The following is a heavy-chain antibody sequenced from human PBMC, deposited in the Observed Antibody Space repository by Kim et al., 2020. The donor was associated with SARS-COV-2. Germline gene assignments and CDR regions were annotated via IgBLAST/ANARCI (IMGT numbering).Heavy chain of an antibody. V-gene: IGHV4-34*01. CDR1: GGSFSGYY. CDR2: INHSGST. D-gene: IGHD3-10*01. CDR3: ARGPIYGSGSVDY. Sequence: SETLSLTCAVYGGSFSGYYWSWIRQPPGKGLEWIGEINHSGSTNYNPSLKSRVTISVDTSKNQFSLKLSSVTAADTAVYYCARGPIYGSGSVDYWGQGTLVTVSS. J-gene: IGHJ4*02.